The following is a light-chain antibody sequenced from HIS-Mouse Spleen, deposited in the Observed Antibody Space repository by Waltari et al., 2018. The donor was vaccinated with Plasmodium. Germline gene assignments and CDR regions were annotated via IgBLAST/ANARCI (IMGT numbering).Light chain of an antibody. CDR1: QSVSSN. CDR3: QQYNNWSFT. Sequence: IVSTQNQAPLSVSPGEEATLPCRASQSVSSNLAWYQQKPGQAPRLLIYGASTRATGIPARFSGSGSGTEFTLTISSLQSEDFAVYYCQQYNNWSFTFGPGTKVDIK. CDR2: GAS. V-gene: IGKV3-15*01. J-gene: IGKJ3*01.